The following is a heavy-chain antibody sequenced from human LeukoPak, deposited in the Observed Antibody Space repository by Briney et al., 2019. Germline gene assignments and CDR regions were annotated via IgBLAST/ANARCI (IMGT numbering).Heavy chain of an antibody. CDR1: GFTFSSHW. V-gene: IGHV3-7*01. CDR3: AELGITMIGGV. J-gene: IGHJ6*04. CDR2: INQDGSER. D-gene: IGHD3-10*02. Sequence: PGGSLRLSCAASGFTFSSHWMYWVRQAPGKGLEWVANINQDGSERYYVDSVKGRFTISRDNAKDSLYLQMNSLRAEDTAVYYCAELGITMIGGVWGKGTTVTISS.